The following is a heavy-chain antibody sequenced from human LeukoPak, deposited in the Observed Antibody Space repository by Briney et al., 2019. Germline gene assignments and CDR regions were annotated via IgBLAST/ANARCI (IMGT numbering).Heavy chain of an antibody. V-gene: IGHV5-51*01. J-gene: IGHJ4*02. Sequence: GESLKISCKGSGYSFTSYWIGWVRQMPGKGLEWMGITYPGDSDTRYSPSVQAQVPISADKSISTAYLQWSSLKASDTAMYYCARPRGMGATSPGYWGQGTLVTVSS. CDR3: ARPRGMGATSPGY. CDR2: TYPGDSDT. CDR1: GYSFTSYW. D-gene: IGHD1-26*01.